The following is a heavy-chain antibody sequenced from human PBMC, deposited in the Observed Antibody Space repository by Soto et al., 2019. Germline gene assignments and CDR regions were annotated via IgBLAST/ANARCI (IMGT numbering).Heavy chain of an antibody. CDR1: GFTFSSYA. Sequence: EVQLLESGGGLVQPGGSLRLSCAASGFTFSSYAMSWVRQAPGKGLEWVSAISGSGGSTYYADSVKGRFTISRDNSKNTLYLQMNSLRAEDTAVYYCAKDLTYYYGSGSYSGAFDIWGQGTMSPSLQ. D-gene: IGHD3-10*01. J-gene: IGHJ3*02. V-gene: IGHV3-23*01. CDR2: ISGSGGST. CDR3: AKDLTYYYGSGSYSGAFDI.